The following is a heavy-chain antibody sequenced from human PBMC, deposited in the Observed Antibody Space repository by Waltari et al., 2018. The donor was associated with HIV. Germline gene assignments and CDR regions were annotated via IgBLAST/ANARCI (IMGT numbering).Heavy chain of an antibody. CDR2: INSDGSIT. D-gene: IGHD5-18*01. J-gene: IGHJ1*01. CDR3: AKGGTSGYTFGFGR. V-gene: IGHV3-74*01. CDR1: GFTFRSYW. Sequence: EVQLVASGGGLVQPGGSLSISCAASGFTFRSYWLHWVRQAPGKGLVWVSRINSDGSITSHADSVKGRFTISRDNARNTLYLQMNSLGAEDTAMYYCAKGGTSGYTFGFGRWGQGTLVTVSS.